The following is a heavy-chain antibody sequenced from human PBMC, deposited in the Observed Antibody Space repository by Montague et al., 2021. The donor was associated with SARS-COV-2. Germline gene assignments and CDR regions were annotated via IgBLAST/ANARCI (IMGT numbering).Heavy chain of an antibody. CDR1: GFTFSSYA. Sequence: SLRLSCAASGFTFSSYAMSWVRQAPGKGLEWVSAISGSGGSTYYADSVKGWFTISRDNSKNTLYLQMNSLRAEDTAVYYCAKGPLRYFDWLSDYWGQGTLVTVSS. D-gene: IGHD3-9*01. CDR2: ISGSGGST. V-gene: IGHV3-23*01. J-gene: IGHJ4*02. CDR3: AKGPLRYFDWLSDY.